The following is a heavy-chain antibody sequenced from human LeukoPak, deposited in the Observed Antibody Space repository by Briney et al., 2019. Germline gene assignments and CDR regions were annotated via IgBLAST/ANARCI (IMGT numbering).Heavy chain of an antibody. Sequence: PGGSLRLSCEASGFTFSSYAMSWVRQAPGKGLAWVSVISSSATRTYYADSVKGRFTISRDNSKNTLYLQMNSLRAEDTAVYYCAKPLEKYTYGGNFDYWGQGILVTVSS. D-gene: IGHD4-23*01. V-gene: IGHV3-23*01. CDR1: GFTFSSYA. J-gene: IGHJ4*02. CDR3: AKPLEKYTYGGNFDY. CDR2: ISSSATRT.